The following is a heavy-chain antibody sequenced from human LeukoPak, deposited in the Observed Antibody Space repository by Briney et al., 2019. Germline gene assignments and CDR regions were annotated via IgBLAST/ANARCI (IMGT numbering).Heavy chain of an antibody. CDR1: GFPFSSYA. CDR2: ISYDAYNK. J-gene: IGHJ6*02. CDR3: ANLPPGQPPIYYYYGMDV. V-gene: IGHV3-30-3*01. Sequence: PGRSLRLSCAASGFPFSSYAMHWVRQAQGKGREWVAVISYDAYNKYYADTVKSRITISRDNSKNTLYLQMNSLRAEDTAVYYCANLPPGQPPIYYYYGMDVWVQGTTVTVSS. D-gene: IGHD3-10*01.